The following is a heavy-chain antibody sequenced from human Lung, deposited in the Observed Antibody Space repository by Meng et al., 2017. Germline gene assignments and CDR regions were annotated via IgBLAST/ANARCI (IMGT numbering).Heavy chain of an antibody. Sequence: QLHLQHSGPGLVKPSQPLSLTCAISGDSVSSNSAAWNWIRPSPSGGLEWLGRTNYRSKWYNGYAVSVRSRITINPDTSKNQFSLQLNSVTPEDTAVYYCARSQQWLDSWGQGTLVTVSS. D-gene: IGHD6-19*01. J-gene: IGHJ4*02. CDR2: TNYRSKWYN. CDR1: GDSVSSNSAA. CDR3: ARSQQWLDS. V-gene: IGHV6-1*01.